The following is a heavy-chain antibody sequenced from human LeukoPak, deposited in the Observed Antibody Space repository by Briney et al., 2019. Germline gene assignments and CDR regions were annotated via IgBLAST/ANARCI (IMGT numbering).Heavy chain of an antibody. CDR3: AKGHSDYGTGFDS. CDR1: GFTFSDFA. D-gene: IGHD4-17*01. Sequence: GRSLRLSCAASGFTFSDFAMGWVGHPPGKGLECVSVISASGGSAYSADSVKARFTISRDNSKNTLYLQMSSLTADDTAVYYCAKGHSDYGTGFDSWGQGTLVTVSS. V-gene: IGHV3-23*01. CDR2: ISASGGSA. J-gene: IGHJ4*02.